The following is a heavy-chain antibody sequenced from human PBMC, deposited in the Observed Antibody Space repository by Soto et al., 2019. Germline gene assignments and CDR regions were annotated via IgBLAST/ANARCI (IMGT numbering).Heavy chain of an antibody. J-gene: IGHJ6*02. CDR2: INHSGST. CDR3: ARGRGGYAYYYYGMDV. D-gene: IGHD5-12*01. V-gene: IGHV4-34*01. CDR1: GGSFSDFY. Sequence: SETLSLTCAVYGGSFSDFYWNFIRQPPGKGLEWIGEINHSGSTNYNPSLKSRVTISVDTSKNQFSLKLSSVTAADTAVYYCARGRGGYAYYYYGMDVWGQGTTVTVSS.